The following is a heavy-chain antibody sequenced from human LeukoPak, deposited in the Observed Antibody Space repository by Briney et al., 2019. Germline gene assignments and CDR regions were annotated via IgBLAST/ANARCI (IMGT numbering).Heavy chain of an antibody. Sequence: PSETLSLTCTVSGGSISSYYWSWIRQPAGKGLEWIGRIYTSGSTNYNPSLKSRVTMSVDTSKNQFSLKLSSVTAADTAVYYCARDILGYSSGWYFDYWGQGTLVTVSS. D-gene: IGHD6-19*01. CDR3: ARDILGYSSGWYFDY. V-gene: IGHV4-4*07. CDR2: IYTSGST. J-gene: IGHJ4*02. CDR1: GGSISSYY.